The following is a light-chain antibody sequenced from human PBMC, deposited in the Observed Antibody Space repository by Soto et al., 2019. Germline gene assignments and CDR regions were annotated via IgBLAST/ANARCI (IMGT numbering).Light chain of an antibody. CDR3: NSYTSTNTFV. V-gene: IGLV2-14*01. J-gene: IGLJ1*01. CDR2: EVS. Sequence: QSVLTQPASVSGSPGQSITISCTGTTSDVGGYNYVSWYQHHPGKAPRFIIYEVSNRPSGVSNRFSGSKSGNTASLTISGLQAEDEADYYCNSYTSTNTFVFGTGTKLTVL. CDR1: TSDVGGYNY.